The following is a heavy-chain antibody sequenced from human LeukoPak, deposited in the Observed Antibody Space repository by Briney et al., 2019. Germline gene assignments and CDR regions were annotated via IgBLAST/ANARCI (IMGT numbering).Heavy chain of an antibody. V-gene: IGHV3-30*03. CDR1: GFTFSSYG. Sequence: GRSLILSCAASGFTFSSYGMHWVRQAPGKGLEWVALVSYDGRNKYYADSVKGRFTISRDNSRDTLYLQMNSLRADDTAVYYCASTGGVRMGVEYYFDYWGQGALVTVSS. CDR2: VSYDGRNK. D-gene: IGHD3-16*01. J-gene: IGHJ4*02. CDR3: ASTGGVRMGVEYYFDY.